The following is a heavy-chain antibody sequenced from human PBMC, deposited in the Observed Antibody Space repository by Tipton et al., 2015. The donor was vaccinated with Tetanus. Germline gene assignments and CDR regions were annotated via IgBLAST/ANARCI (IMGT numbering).Heavy chain of an antibody. V-gene: IGHV3-21*01. CDR2: ISSTSAYI. Sequence: GSLRLSCEVSGFIFSSYSMNWVRQAPGKGLEWVSSISSTSAYIYYADSLKGRFTISRDNAKNSLYLQMNSLRVEDTAVYYCASGSALDYWGQGSLVTVSS. CDR1: GFIFSSYS. CDR3: ASGSALDY. J-gene: IGHJ4*02. D-gene: IGHD6-25*01.